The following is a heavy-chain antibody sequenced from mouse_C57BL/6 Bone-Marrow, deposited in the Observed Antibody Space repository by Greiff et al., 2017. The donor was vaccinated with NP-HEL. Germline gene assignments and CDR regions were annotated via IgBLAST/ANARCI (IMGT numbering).Heavy chain of an antibody. CDR3: ARLWGAY. CDR1: GFTFSDYY. D-gene: IGHD1-1*02. V-gene: IGHV5-12*01. J-gene: IGHJ3*01. Sequence: EVKLVESGGGLVQPGGSLKLSCAASGFTFSDYYMYWVRQTPEKRLEWVAYISNGGGSTYYPDTVKGRFTISRDNAKNTLYLKMSRLKSEDTAMYYCARLWGAYWGQGTLVTVSA. CDR2: ISNGGGST.